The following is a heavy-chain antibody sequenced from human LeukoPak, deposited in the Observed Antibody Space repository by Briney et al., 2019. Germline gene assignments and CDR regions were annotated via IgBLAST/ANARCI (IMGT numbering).Heavy chain of an antibody. D-gene: IGHD2-21*02. J-gene: IGHJ4*02. Sequence: KPSETLSLTCAVSDYSISSAYYWGWFRPPPGKALERIGSIYHSGSTDYNPSLKSRVTISVDTSKNQFFLKLRSVTAADTAVYYCARDQAYCGGDCYFDFWGQGTLVTVSS. CDR1: DYSISSAYY. CDR2: IYHSGST. CDR3: ARDQAYCGGDCYFDF. V-gene: IGHV4-38-2*02.